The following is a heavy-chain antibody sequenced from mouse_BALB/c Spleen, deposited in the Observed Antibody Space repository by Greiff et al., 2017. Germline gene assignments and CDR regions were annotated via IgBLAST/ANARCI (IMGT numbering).Heavy chain of an antibody. CDR1: GYSITSDYA. J-gene: IGHJ2*01. V-gene: IGHV3-2*02. CDR2: ISYSGST. CDR3: ARGSSYYFDY. Sequence: VQLKESGPGLVKPSQSLFLTCTVTGYSITSDYAWNWIRQFPGNKLEWMGYISYSGSTSYNPSLKSRISITRDTSKNQFFLQLNSVTTEDTATYYCARGSSYYFDYWGQGTTLTVSS. D-gene: IGHD1-1*01.